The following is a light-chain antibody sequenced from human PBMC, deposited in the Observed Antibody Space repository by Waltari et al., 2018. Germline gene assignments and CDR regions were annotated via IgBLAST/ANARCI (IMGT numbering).Light chain of an antibody. CDR3: QQYNSYPWT. V-gene: IGKV1-5*03. CDR1: QRISSW. J-gene: IGKJ1*01. Sequence: DIQMTPYPSTLSAPVRDRATFMCRTSQRISSWLAWYQQKPGNTPKFPIYNASRLESRVPSRISGSGSETEFTLTFSSQQPDDFATYYCQQYNSYPWTFGHGTTVEIK. CDR2: NAS.